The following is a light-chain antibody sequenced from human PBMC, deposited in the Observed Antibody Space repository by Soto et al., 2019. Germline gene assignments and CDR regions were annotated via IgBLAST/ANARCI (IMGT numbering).Light chain of an antibody. V-gene: IGKV3-11*01. Sequence: EIVLTQSPATLSLSPGERATLSCRASQSVSSYLAWYQQKPGQAPRLLIYDASNRATGIPARFSGSGSGTDLTLTIGSLEPEDFAVYYCQQRSNWPPITFGQGTRLEIK. J-gene: IGKJ5*01. CDR1: QSVSSY. CDR2: DAS. CDR3: QQRSNWPPIT.